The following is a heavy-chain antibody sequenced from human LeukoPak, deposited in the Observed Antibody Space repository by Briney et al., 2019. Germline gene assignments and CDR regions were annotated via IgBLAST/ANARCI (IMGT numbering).Heavy chain of an antibody. CDR2: IKQDGSEK. CDR1: GFTFSTYD. D-gene: IGHD4-11*01. Sequence: GGSLRLSCAASGFTFSTYDMSWVRQAPGKGLEWVANIKQDGSEKYYVDSVKGRFTISRDNAKNSLYLQMNSLRAEDTAVYYCARDGLQVAVDNWGQGTLVTVSS. J-gene: IGHJ4*02. CDR3: ARDGLQVAVDN. V-gene: IGHV3-7*01.